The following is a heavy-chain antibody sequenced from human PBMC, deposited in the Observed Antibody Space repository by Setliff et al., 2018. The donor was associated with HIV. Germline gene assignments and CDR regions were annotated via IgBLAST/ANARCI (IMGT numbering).Heavy chain of an antibody. D-gene: IGHD2-2*01. CDR2: IKSKADGGTT. CDR3: TTVHYCSTTRCYIFDY. Sequence: PRGVPRLSCAASGFTFRNAWMNWVRQAPGKGLEWVGRIKSKADGGTTDYAAPVKGRFTFSRDDSKNTLYLQMNSLKTEDTAVYYCTTVHYCSTTRCYIFDYWGLGTLVTVSS. J-gene: IGHJ4*02. CDR1: GFTFRNAW. V-gene: IGHV3-15*01.